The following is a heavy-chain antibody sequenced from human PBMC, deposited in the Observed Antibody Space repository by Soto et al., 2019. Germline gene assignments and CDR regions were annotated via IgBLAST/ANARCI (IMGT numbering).Heavy chain of an antibody. CDR3: VRDSRQGYGMHV. CDR1: GLTFSSHS. Sequence: GGSLRLSCVASGLTFSSHSMNWVRRAPGKGLEWVSYISGGSNSIYYAASVKGRFTISRDNAKNSLYLEMNSLRDEVTAVYSCVRDSRQGYGMHVWGPGTTVTVSS. CDR2: ISGGSNSI. V-gene: IGHV3-48*02. J-gene: IGHJ6*02.